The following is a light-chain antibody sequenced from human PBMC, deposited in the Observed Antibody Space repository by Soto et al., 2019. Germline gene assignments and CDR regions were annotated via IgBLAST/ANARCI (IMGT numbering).Light chain of an antibody. CDR3: MQALQTP. CDR2: LGS. J-gene: IGKJ1*01. V-gene: IGKV2-28*01. CDR1: QSLLHSNGYNY. Sequence: DIVMTQSPLSLPVTPGEPASISCRSSQSLLHSNGYNYLDWYLQKPGQSPQLLIYLGSNRASGVPDRFRGSGSGTDFTLKISRVEAEDVGVYYCMQALQTPVGQGTKVEIK.